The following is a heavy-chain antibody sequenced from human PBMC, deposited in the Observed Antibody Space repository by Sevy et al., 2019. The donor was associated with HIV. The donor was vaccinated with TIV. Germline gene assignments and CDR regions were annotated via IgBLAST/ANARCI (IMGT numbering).Heavy chain of an antibody. J-gene: IGHJ4*02. CDR1: GFTFSKYS. D-gene: IGHD2-8*01. V-gene: IGHV3-23*01. Sequence: GGSLRLSCAASGFTFSKYSMSWVRQPPGKGLEWVSTLSFGCGEINYADSVKGRFTISRDNSKSSVYLQMNNLRPEDTAEYYSAGEGCTKPHDYWGQGTLVTVSS. CDR2: LSFGCGEI. CDR3: AGEGCTKPHDY.